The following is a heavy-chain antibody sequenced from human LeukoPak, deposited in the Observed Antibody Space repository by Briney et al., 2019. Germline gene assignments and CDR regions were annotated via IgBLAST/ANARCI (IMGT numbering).Heavy chain of an antibody. Sequence: GESLKISCQTSGYTFIHYRISWVRQVPGKGLEWMGRIDPSDSYTNYGPPFQGHITISADRSLNTSYLQWSGLKASDTAMYFCARHGPTYFYDSSGVFDVWGRGTMVIVSS. CDR1: GYTFIHYR. V-gene: IGHV5-10-1*01. J-gene: IGHJ3*01. D-gene: IGHD3-22*01. CDR2: IDPSDSYT. CDR3: ARHGPTYFYDSSGVFDV.